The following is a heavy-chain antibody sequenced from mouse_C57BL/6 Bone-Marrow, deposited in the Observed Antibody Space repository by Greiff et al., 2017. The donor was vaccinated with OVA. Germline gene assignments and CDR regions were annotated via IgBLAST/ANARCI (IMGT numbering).Heavy chain of an antibody. CDR3: ARRPLLLRYFDY. J-gene: IGHJ2*01. CDR2: IYPRSGNT. D-gene: IGHD1-1*01. V-gene: IGHV1-81*01. Sequence: VQRVESGAELARPGASVKLSCKASGYTFTSYGISWVKQRTGQGLEWIGEIYPRSGNTYYNEKFKGKATLTADKSSSTAYMELRSLTSEDSAVYFCARRPLLLRYFDYWGQGTTLTVSS. CDR1: GYTFTSYG.